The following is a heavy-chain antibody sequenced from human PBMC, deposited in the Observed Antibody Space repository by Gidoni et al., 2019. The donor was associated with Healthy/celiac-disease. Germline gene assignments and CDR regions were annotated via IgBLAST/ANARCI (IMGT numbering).Heavy chain of an antibody. CDR1: GYTFTCYG. V-gene: IGHV1-18*01. J-gene: IGHJ5*02. CDR2: ISAYNGNT. CDR3: ARDQDFWSGYYWFDP. D-gene: IGHD3-3*01. Sequence: QVQLVQSGTEVKKPGDSVKVSCKASGYTFTCYGISWVRQAPGQGLEWMGWISAYNGNTNYAQKLQGRVTMTTDTSTSTAYMELRSLRSDDTAVYYCARDQDFWSGYYWFDPWGQGTLVTVSS.